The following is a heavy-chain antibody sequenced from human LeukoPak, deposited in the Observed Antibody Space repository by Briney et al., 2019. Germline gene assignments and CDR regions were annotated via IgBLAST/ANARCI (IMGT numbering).Heavy chain of an antibody. CDR2: IYYSGST. CDR1: GGSISSGRYY. Sequence: SETLSLTCTVSGGSISSGRYYWNCIRQHPGKGLEWIGFIYYSGSTNYNPSLKSRVIISLDTSKNQCSLKLSSVTAADTAVYYCARADYDILTGYYLDYWGQGTLVTVSS. V-gene: IGHV4-31*03. J-gene: IGHJ4*02. D-gene: IGHD3-9*01. CDR3: ARADYDILTGYYLDY.